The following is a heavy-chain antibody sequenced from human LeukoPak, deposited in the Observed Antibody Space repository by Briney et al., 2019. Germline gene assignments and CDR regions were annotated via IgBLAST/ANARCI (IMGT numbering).Heavy chain of an antibody. D-gene: IGHD5/OR15-5a*01. V-gene: IGHV6-1*01. CDR2: TYYRSKWYN. Sequence: SQTLSLTCGISGDSVSSNSAAWNWIRQSPSRGLEWLGRTYYRSKWYNDYAVAVKSRMTFNPDTSKNQISLQLNSVTPEDTAVYYCARSTSPLGAFDIWGQGTMVTVSS. J-gene: IGHJ3*02. CDR3: ARSTSPLGAFDI. CDR1: GDSVSSNSAA.